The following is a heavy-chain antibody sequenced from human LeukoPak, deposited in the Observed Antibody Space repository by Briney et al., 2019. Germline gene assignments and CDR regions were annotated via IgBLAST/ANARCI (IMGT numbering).Heavy chain of an antibody. J-gene: IGHJ4*02. D-gene: IGHD3-10*01. Sequence: SETLSLTCAVCGGSFSGYYWNWIRQPPGKGLEWIGEINHSGSTNYNPSLKSRVTISVDTSKNQFSLKLSSVTAADTAVYYCARRAFYYGSGSFHPVDYWGQGTLVTVSS. CDR2: INHSGST. CDR3: ARRAFYYGSGSFHPVDY. CDR1: GGSFSGYY. V-gene: IGHV4-34*01.